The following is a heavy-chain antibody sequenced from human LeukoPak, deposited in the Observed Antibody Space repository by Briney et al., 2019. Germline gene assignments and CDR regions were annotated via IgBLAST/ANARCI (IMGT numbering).Heavy chain of an antibody. CDR3: ARVKGSTYYYDSSDYYDY. D-gene: IGHD3-22*01. CDR2: MNPNSGNT. CDR1: GYTFTSYD. V-gene: IGHV1-8*01. J-gene: IGHJ4*02. Sequence: ASVTVSCKASGYTFTSYDINWVRRATGQGLEWMGWMNPNSGNTGYAQKFQGRVTMTRNTSISTAYMELSSLRSEDTAVYYCARVKGSTYYYDSSDYYDYWGQGTLVTVSS.